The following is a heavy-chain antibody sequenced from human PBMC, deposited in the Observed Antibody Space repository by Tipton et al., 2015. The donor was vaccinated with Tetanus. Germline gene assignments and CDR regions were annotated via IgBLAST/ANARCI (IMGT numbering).Heavy chain of an antibody. CDR3: VSGSSLDY. CDR1: GFTLSRFG. J-gene: IGHJ4*02. Sequence: SLRLSCEVSGFTLSRFGMNWVRQAPGKGLEWISSISSTSTYIYYATSVKGRFTISRDNAKNSLFLQMNSLRAEDTAIYYCVSGSSLDYWGQGALVTVS. CDR2: ISSTSTYI. V-gene: IGHV3-21*01. D-gene: IGHD6-19*01.